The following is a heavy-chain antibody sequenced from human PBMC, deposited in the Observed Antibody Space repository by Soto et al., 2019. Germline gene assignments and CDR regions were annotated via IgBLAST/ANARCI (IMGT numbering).Heavy chain of an antibody. D-gene: IGHD3-9*01. V-gene: IGHV4-39*01. CDR3: ASHSAHYDILTGYYSYYFDY. CDR1: GGSITSSSYY. CDR2: IYYSGST. Sequence: PSETLSLTCSVSGGSITSSSYYWGWIRQPPGKGLEWIGSIYYSGSTHYNPSLKSRVTISVDTSKNQFSLKLSSVTAAETAVYYCASHSAHYDILTGYYSYYFDYWGQGTLVTVSS. J-gene: IGHJ4*02.